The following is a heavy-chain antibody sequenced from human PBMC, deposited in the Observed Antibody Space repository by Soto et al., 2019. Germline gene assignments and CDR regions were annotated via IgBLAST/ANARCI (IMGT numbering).Heavy chain of an antibody. CDR1: GYTFTGHY. CDR3: GRGRSGQIVVFY. Sequence: GASVKVSCKASGYTFTGHYIHWVRQAPEQGPEWMGEIGPESGATRYAQKFQGRVTMTMDMSITTVYMELSNLSPDDTAVYYCGRGRSGQIVVFYWAQRTPVTVSS. D-gene: IGHD5-12*01. CDR2: IGPESGAT. V-gene: IGHV1-2*02. J-gene: IGHJ4*02.